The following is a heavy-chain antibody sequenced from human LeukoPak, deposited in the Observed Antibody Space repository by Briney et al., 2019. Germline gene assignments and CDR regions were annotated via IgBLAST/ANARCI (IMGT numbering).Heavy chain of an antibody. CDR2: ISWNRGTI. V-gene: IGHV3-9*03. CDR1: GFTFDDYA. J-gene: IGHJ4*02. CDR3: AKDVSLGFCSGGSCSAHFDC. Sequence: GRSLRLSCAASGFTFDDYAMHWVRQVAGKGLEWVAGISWNRGTIAYVHSVKGRFTISRDNAKNSLYLQMDSLRVEDMAFYYCAKDVSLGFCSGGSCSAHFDCWGQGTLVTAFS. D-gene: IGHD2-15*01.